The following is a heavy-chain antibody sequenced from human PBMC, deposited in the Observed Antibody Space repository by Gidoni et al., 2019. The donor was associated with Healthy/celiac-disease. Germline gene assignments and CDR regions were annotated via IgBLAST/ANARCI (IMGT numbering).Heavy chain of an antibody. J-gene: IGHJ5*02. V-gene: IGHV4-30-4*01. CDR2: IYYSGST. CDR3: ARGEYSSSWYGWFDP. Sequence: QVQLQESGPGLVKPSQTLSLTRPVSGGSISSGDYYWSWIRQPPGKGLEWIGYIYYSGSTYYNPSLKGRVTISVDTSKNQFSLKLSSVTAADTAVYYCARGEYSSSWYGWFDPWGQGTLVTVSS. D-gene: IGHD6-13*01. CDR1: GGSISSGDYY.